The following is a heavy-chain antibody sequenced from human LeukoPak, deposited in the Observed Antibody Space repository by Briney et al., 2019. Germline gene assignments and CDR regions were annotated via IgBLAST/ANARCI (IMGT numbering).Heavy chain of an antibody. CDR1: GESFSGYY. Sequence: PSETLSLTCVVYGESFSGYYWSWIRQPPGKGLEWIGEINHSGSTNYNPSLKSRVTISVDTSKNQFSLKLCSVTAADTGVYYCARYQGAAADDYWGQGTLVTVSS. CDR3: ARYQGAAADDY. CDR2: INHSGST. J-gene: IGHJ4*02. D-gene: IGHD6-13*01. V-gene: IGHV4-34*01.